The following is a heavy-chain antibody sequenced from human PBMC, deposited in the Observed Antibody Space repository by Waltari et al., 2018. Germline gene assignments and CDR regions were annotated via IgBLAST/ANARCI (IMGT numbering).Heavy chain of an antibody. CDR3: ARARDEKTAMVYFDH. CDR2: LDDAGSS. J-gene: IGHJ4*02. CDR1: GFTVSSNH. V-gene: IGHV3-66*02. D-gene: IGHD3-10*01. Sequence: EVQVVESGGGLVHPGESLRLSCAASGFTVSSNHMSWVRQAPGKGLEWVSLLDDAGSSYYPDSVRGRFTISRDNSKNTVHLQMNSLRVDDTATYYCARARDEKTAMVYFDHWGQGTLVSVSS.